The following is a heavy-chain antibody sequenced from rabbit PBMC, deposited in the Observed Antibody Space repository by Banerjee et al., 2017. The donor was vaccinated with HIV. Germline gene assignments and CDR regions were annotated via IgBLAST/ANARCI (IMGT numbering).Heavy chain of an antibody. Sequence: QSLEESGGDLVKPGASLTLTCTASGFSFSSSYYMRWVRQAPGKGLEWIGCINPDNGDTYYASWAKGRFTISKASSTTVTLQMTSLTAADTATYFCARSDSVIGWNFNLWGPGTLVTVS. CDR1: GFSFSSSYY. V-gene: IGHV1S40*01. D-gene: IGHD1-1*01. J-gene: IGHJ4*01. CDR3: ARSDSVIGWNFNL. CDR2: INPDNGDT.